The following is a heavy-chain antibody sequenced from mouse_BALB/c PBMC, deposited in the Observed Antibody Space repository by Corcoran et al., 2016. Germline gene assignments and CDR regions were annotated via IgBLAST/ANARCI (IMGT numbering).Heavy chain of an antibody. CDR3: ASYGRSY. CDR1: VYSFTGYT. CDR2: INPYNGGT. D-gene: IGHD1-1*01. Sequence: EDQLQLSGPEPVKPEASLKISFNAPVYSFTGYTRNWVKQSHGKNLEWIGLINPYNGGTSYNQKFKGKATLTVDKSSSTAYMELLSLTSEDSAVYYCASYGRSYWGQGPTLAVSS. J-gene: IGHJ2*01. V-gene: IGHV1-18*01.